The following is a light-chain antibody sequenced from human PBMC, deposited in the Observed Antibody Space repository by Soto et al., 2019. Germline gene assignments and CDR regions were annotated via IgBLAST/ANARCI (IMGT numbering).Light chain of an antibody. CDR3: QHYNTCPWT. CDR1: QGIRND. Sequence: AIQMTQSPSSLSASVGDRVTITCRASQGIRNDLGWYQQKPGKAPKLLIYAASSLESGVPSRFSGSGSGTEFTLTISSLQPDDFATYYCQHYNTCPWTFGQGTKVYIK. V-gene: IGKV1-6*01. J-gene: IGKJ1*01. CDR2: AAS.